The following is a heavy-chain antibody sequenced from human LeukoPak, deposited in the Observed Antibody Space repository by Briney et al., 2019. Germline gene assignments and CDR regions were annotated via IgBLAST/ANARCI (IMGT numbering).Heavy chain of an antibody. CDR2: ISSSSTNI. Sequence: GGSLRLSCAASGFTFNTYSISWVRQAPGKGLEWVSYISSSSTNIYYADSVKGRFTISRDNAKNSLYLQMNSLRAEDTAVYYCARWMTVGSFDYWGQGPLVTVSS. CDR3: ARWMTVGSFDY. V-gene: IGHV3-48*01. CDR1: GFTFNTYS. D-gene: IGHD3-22*01. J-gene: IGHJ4*02.